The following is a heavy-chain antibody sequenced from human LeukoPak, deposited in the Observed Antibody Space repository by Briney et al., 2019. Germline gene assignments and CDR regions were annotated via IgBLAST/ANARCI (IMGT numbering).Heavy chain of an antibody. V-gene: IGHV4-31*03. Sequence: SETLSLTCTVSGGSISSGSYYWSWIRQHSGKGLEWIGYIYYSGSTYYSPSLKSRVTISVDTSKNQFSLKLSSVTAADTAVYYCARGSIVARQMWFDPWGQGTLVTVSS. CDR3: ARGSIVARQMWFDP. D-gene: IGHD6-6*01. J-gene: IGHJ5*02. CDR2: IYYSGST. CDR1: GGSISSGSYY.